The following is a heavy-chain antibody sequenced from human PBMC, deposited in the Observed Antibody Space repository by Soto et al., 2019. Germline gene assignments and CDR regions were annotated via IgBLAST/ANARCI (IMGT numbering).Heavy chain of an antibody. CDR3: ARDLSEVVGYWFFDL. D-gene: IGHD2-15*01. CDR2: ISSGSNSI. CDR1: GFTFSSYN. Sequence: PGGSLRLSCAASGFTFSSYNMNWVRQAPGKELEWVSSISSGSNSIYYADSVKGRFAISRDNPKNSLYLQMNTLRAEDTAVYFCARDLSEVVGYWFFDLWGRGTLVTVSS. J-gene: IGHJ2*01. V-gene: IGHV3-21*06.